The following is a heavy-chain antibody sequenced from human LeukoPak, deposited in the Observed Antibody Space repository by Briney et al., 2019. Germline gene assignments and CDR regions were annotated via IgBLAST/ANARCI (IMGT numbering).Heavy chain of an antibody. CDR1: GFTFGDYA. D-gene: IGHD5-18*01. CDR3: ARRGTAMDIDY. CDR2: INHSGST. Sequence: GSLRLSCTASGFTFGDYAMSWVRRAPGKGLEWIGEINHSGSTNYNPSLKSRVTISVGTSKNQFSLKLSSVTAADTAVYYCARRGTAMDIDYWGQGTLVTVSS. V-gene: IGHV4-34*01. J-gene: IGHJ4*02.